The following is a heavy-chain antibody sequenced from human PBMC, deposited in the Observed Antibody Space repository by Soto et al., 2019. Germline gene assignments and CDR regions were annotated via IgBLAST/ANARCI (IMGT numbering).Heavy chain of an antibody. CDR2: IRSKTYGGTT. Sequence: GGSLRLSCTTSGFTFGDYAMSWFRQAPGKGLEWIGYIRSKTYGGTTEYAASVKGRFTISRDDSKRVAHLQMNSLESEDTAVYYCARRKYLDYWGQGPLVTVSS. V-gene: IGHV3-49*03. J-gene: IGHJ4*02. CDR1: GFTFGDYA. CDR3: ARRKYLDY.